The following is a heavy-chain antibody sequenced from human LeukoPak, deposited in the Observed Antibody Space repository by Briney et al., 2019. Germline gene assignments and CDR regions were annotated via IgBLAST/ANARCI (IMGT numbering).Heavy chain of an antibody. J-gene: IGHJ4*02. Sequence: PGGSLRLSCAASGFTFSSYEMNWVRQTPGKGLEWVSYISTSGSTIYYADSVKGRFTISRDNAKNSLYLQMNSLRAEDTAVYYCARIGYDILTGYYYYFDYWGQGTLVTVSS. CDR3: ARIGYDILTGYYYYFDY. V-gene: IGHV3-48*03. CDR2: ISTSGSTI. D-gene: IGHD3-9*01. CDR1: GFTFSSYE.